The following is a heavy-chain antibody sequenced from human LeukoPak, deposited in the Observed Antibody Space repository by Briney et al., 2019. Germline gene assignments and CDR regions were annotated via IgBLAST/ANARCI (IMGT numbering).Heavy chain of an antibody. D-gene: IGHD1-1*01. CDR2: ISSGNSNI. CDR3: AKTGNPATGDY. J-gene: IGHJ4*02. Sequence: GGSLRLSCAASGFTFSSYTMNWVRQAPGKGLEWVSYISSGNSNIYYADSAKGRFTISRDNSKNTLYLQMNSLRAEDTAVYYCAKTGNPATGDYWGQGTLVSVSS. CDR1: GFTFSSYT. V-gene: IGHV3-48*01.